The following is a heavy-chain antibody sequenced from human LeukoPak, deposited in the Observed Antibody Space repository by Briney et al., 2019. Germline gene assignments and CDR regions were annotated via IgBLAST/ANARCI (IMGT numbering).Heavy chain of an antibody. Sequence: SETLSLTCTVSGGSISSYYWSWIRQPPGKGLEWIGYIYYSRSTNYNPSLKSRVTMSVDTSKNQFSLKLSSVTAADTAVYYCARADYGDLLDYWGQGTLVTVSS. CDR1: GGSISSYY. J-gene: IGHJ4*02. CDR2: IYYSRST. CDR3: ARADYGDLLDY. V-gene: IGHV4-59*12. D-gene: IGHD4-17*01.